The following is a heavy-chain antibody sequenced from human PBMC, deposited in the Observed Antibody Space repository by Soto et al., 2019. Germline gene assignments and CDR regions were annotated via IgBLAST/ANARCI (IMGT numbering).Heavy chain of an antibody. V-gene: IGHV4-39*07. D-gene: IGHD3-22*01. Sequence: SETLSLTCTVSGDSIGTTHSYWAWIRQSPGKGLEWIGNIHYSGSTYYMPSLRSRVTLSVDTSKNQFSLTLSSVTAADTAIYYCASQDYDKSVYYFDYWGRGTLVTVSS. CDR3: ASQDYDKSVYYFDY. CDR1: GDSIGTTHSY. J-gene: IGHJ4*02. CDR2: IHYSGST.